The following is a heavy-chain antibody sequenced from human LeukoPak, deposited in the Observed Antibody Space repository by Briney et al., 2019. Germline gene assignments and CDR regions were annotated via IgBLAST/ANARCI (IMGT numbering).Heavy chain of an antibody. J-gene: IGHJ5*02. CDR2: INPSGGST. CDR3: ARATYYDFWSGSHPWFDP. CDR1: GYTFTSYY. Sequence: GASVKVSCKASGYTFTSYYMHWVRQAPGQGLEWMGIINPSGGSTSYAQKFQGRVTMTRDTSTSTVYMELSSLRSEDTAVYYCARATYYDFWSGSHPWFDPWGQGTLVTVSS. V-gene: IGHV1-46*01. D-gene: IGHD3-3*01.